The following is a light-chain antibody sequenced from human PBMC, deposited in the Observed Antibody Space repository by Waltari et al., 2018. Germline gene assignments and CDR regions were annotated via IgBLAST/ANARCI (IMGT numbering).Light chain of an antibody. CDR2: YKSDSEK. CDR1: SDFNVGDFH. J-gene: IGLJ3*02. Sequence: QPVLTQPPSSSASPGASARPTCTLPSDFNVGDFHIYWYQPKPGSPPRFLLYYKSDSEKAQGSGVPSRFSGSKDASANAGILLISGLQSEDEADYYCMFWPSNVWVFGGGTKLTVL. V-gene: IGLV5-37*01. CDR3: MFWPSNVWV.